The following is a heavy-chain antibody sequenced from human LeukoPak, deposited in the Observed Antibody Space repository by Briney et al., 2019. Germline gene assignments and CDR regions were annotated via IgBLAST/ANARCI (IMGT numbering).Heavy chain of an antibody. D-gene: IGHD3-10*01. Sequence: SVKVSCKASGGTFSSYAISWVRQAPGQGLEWMGGIIPIFGTANYAQKFQGRVTMTEDTSTDTAYMELSSLRSEDTAVYYCATDLGESPRVFWGQGTLVTVSS. V-gene: IGHV1-69*06. CDR2: IIPIFGTA. CDR3: ATDLGESPRVF. J-gene: IGHJ4*02. CDR1: GGTFSSYA.